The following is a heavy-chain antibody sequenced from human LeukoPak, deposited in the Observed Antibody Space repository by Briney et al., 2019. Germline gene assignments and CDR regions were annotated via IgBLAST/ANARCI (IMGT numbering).Heavy chain of an antibody. D-gene: IGHD4-17*01. CDR1: GGSTSSGDYY. V-gene: IGHV4-30-4*01. J-gene: IGHJ4*02. Sequence: PSETLSLTCSVSGGSTSSGDYYWSWIRQPPGKGLEWIGYIYYSGSTYYNPSLKSRVTISVDTSKNQLSLKLSSVTAADTAVYYCARGKTTVTRWGQGTLVTVSS. CDR2: IYYSGST. CDR3: ARGKTTVTR.